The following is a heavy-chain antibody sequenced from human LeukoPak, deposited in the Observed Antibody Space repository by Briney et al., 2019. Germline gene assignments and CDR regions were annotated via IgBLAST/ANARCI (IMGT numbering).Heavy chain of an antibody. Sequence: GASVKVSCKASGYTFTSYGISWVRQAPGQGLEWMGWISAYNGNTNYAQKLQGRVTMTTDTSTSTAYMELRSLRSDDTAVYYCAREGEDFWSGYYTFDYWGQGTLVTVSS. D-gene: IGHD3-3*01. J-gene: IGHJ4*02. V-gene: IGHV1-18*01. CDR2: ISAYNGNT. CDR3: AREGEDFWSGYYTFDY. CDR1: GYTFTSYG.